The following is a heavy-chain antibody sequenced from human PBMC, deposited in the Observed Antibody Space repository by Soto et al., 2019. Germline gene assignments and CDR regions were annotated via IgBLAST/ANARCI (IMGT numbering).Heavy chain of an antibody. CDR3: ARDGYCSSTSCYSWFDP. J-gene: IGHJ5*02. CDR2: ISYDGSNK. V-gene: IGHV3-30-3*01. CDR1: GFTFSSYA. D-gene: IGHD2-2*03. Sequence: SLRLSCSASGFTFSSYAMHWVRQAPGKGLEWVAVISYDGSNKYYADSVKGRFTISRDNSKNTLYLQMNSLRAEDTAVYYWARDGYCSSTSCYSWFDPWGQGTLVTVSS.